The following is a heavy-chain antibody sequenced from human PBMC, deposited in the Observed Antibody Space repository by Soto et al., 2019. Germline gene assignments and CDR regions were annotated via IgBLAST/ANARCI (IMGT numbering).Heavy chain of an antibody. J-gene: IGHJ6*02. CDR1: GFTFSSYG. CDR2: ISYDGSNK. V-gene: IGHV3-30*18. Sequence: HPGGSLRLSCAASGFTFSSYGMHWVRQAPGKGLEWVAVISYDGSNKYYADSVKGRFTISRDNSKNTLYLQMNSLRAEDTAVYYCAKDRLSVKLEPEKVYYYYGMDVWGQGTTVTVSS. D-gene: IGHD1-1*01. CDR3: AKDRLSVKLEPEKVYYYYGMDV.